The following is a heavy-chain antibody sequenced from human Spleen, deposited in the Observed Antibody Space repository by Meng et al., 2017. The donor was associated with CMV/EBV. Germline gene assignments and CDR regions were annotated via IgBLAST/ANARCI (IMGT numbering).Heavy chain of an antibody. CDR3: ARDRRYYYDSSGTLDY. V-gene: IGHV3-7*01. D-gene: IGHD3-22*01. CDR2: IKQDGTEK. Sequence: GFTFSNYWMSWVRQAPGKGLEWVANIKQDGTEKYYVGSVRGRFTISRDNAKNSLYLQMNSLRAEDTAVYYCARDRRYYYDSSGTLDYWGQGTLVTVSS. J-gene: IGHJ4*02. CDR1: GFTFSNYW.